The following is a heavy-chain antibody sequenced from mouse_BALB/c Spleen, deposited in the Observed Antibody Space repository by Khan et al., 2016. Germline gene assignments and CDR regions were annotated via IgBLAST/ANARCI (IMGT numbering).Heavy chain of an antibody. CDR3: ARDTTNYAMDY. CDR2: ILPGSGST. D-gene: IGHD1-1*01. V-gene: IGHV1-9*01. Sequence: QVQLKESGAELMKPGASVKISCKATGYTFSSYWIEWVKQRPGHGLEWIGEILPGSGSTNYNEKFKGKATFTADTSSNTAYMQLSSLTSEDSAVYYCARDTTNYAMDYWGQGTSVTVSS. CDR1: GYTFSSYW. J-gene: IGHJ4*01.